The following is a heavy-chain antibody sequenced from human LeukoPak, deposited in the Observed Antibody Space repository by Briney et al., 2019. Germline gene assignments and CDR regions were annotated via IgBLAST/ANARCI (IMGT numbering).Heavy chain of an antibody. Sequence: PLETLSLTCTVSGGSISSYYWNWIRQPARKGLERIWRIYATGRTTYNTSPKSRVTTSADTSKNQLSLSLTSVTAADTAVYYCGRDRPLVTITTVDLYGFDPWGQGTLVTVSS. CDR1: GGSISSYY. CDR2: IYATGRT. D-gene: IGHD5-12*01. J-gene: IGHJ5*02. CDR3: GRDRPLVTITTVDLYGFDP. V-gene: IGHV4-4*07.